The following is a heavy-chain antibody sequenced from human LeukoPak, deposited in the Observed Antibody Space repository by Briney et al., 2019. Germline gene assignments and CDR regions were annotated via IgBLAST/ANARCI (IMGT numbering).Heavy chain of an antibody. V-gene: IGHV1-69*06. Sequence: SVKVACKASRGTFSSYAISCVRQAPGQGLEWMGGIIPIFGTANYAQKFQGRVTITADKYTSTAYMELSSLRSEDTAVYYCAVVYADSFYYYYMDVWGKGTTVTVSS. CDR2: IIPIFGTA. CDR3: AVVYADSFYYYYMDV. D-gene: IGHD2-8*02. CDR1: RGTFSSYA. J-gene: IGHJ6*03.